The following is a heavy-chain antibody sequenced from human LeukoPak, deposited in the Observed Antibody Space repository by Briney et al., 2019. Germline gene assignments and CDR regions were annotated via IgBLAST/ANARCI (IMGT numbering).Heavy chain of an antibody. CDR1: GFPYSQYW. CDR3: ARYMGSYNLTTARLDF. CDR2: IGGYGTDK. Sequence: GGSLTLPCALSGFPYSQYWMSWVREARGKGLVWVANIGGYGTDKFYVDSVKGRFIISRDNRKNLLFLQMNSLTVEDTAEYYCARYMGSYNLTTARLDFWGRGVLVTVSS. J-gene: IGHJ4*02. V-gene: IGHV3-7*01. D-gene: IGHD3-10*01.